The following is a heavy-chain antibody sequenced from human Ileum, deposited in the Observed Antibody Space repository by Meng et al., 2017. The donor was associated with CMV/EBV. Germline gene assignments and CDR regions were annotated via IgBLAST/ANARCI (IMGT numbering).Heavy chain of an antibody. CDR3: ARGSGFYYY. CDR2: IYSDGRT. J-gene: IGHJ4*02. Sequence: LVESGGGLIQSGGSLRLSCEDSGFTVSDNYMTWVRQAPGKGPEWVSVIYSDGRTYYADSVKGRFTVSRDTSKNTWSLQMNSLRAEDTAVYYCARGSGFYYYWGQGTLVTVFS. CDR1: GFTVSDNY. V-gene: IGHV3-53*01. D-gene: IGHD3-10*01.